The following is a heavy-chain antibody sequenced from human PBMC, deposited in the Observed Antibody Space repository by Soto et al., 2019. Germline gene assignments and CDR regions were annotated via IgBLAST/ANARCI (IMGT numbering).Heavy chain of an antibody. CDR2: ISGSGGST. V-gene: IGHV3-23*01. J-gene: IGHJ4*02. CDR1: GFTFSSYA. CDR3: AFILGPYFSPYFDY. D-gene: IGHD3-3*02. Sequence: EVQLLESGGGLVQPGGSLRLSCAASGFTFSSYAMSWVRQAPGKGLEWVSAISGSGGSTCYADSVKGRFTISRDNSKNTLYLQMNSLRAEDTAVYYCAFILGPYFSPYFDYWGQGTLVTVSS.